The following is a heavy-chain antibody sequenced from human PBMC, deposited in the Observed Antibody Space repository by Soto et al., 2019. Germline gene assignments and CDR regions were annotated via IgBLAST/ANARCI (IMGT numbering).Heavy chain of an antibody. J-gene: IGHJ6*02. CDR3: ARGVLAAAGAYYYYYGMDV. D-gene: IGHD6-25*01. CDR2: IYHSGST. V-gene: IGHV4-4*02. Sequence: SETLSLTCAISGGPISSSNWWRWVRQPPRKGLEWIGEIYHSGSTNYNPSLKSRVTISVDKSKNQFSLKLSSVTAADTAVYYCARGVLAAAGAYYYYYGMDVWGQGTTVT. CDR1: GGPISSSNW.